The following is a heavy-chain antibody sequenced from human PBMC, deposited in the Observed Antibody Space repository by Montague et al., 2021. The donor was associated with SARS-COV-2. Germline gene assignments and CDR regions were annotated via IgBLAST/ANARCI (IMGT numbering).Heavy chain of an antibody. V-gene: IGHV4-34*01. CDR2: INHY. CDR1: GGSFSGYY. D-gene: IGHD4-23*01. J-gene: IGHJ4*02. Sequence: SETLSLTCAVYGGSFSGYYWTWIRQSPGKGLEWIAEINHYDFNPSLRSRVTISVDTSKSQFSLKLSSVTAADTGVYYCARWDPQTLTLIGLRGKSASDYWGQGTLVTVSS. CDR3: ARWDPQTLTLIGLRGKSASDY.